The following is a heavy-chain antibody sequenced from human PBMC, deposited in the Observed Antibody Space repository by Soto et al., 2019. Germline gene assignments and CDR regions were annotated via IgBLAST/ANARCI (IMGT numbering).Heavy chain of an antibody. V-gene: IGHV4-4*07. CDR2: IYSSGST. Sequence: LSLTCTISGGAIGSHYWTWIRQPAGKGLEWIGRIYSSGSTQYNPSLQSRVTMSLDTSKNQFSLRLESVTAADTTVYYCARGQRFSDWFDPWGQGTLVTVSS. D-gene: IGHD3-3*01. CDR1: GGAIGSHY. CDR3: ARGQRFSDWFDP. J-gene: IGHJ5*02.